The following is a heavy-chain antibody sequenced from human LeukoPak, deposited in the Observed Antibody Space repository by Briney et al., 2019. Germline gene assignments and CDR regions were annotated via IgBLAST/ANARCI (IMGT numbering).Heavy chain of an antibody. D-gene: IGHD6-13*01. V-gene: IGHV4-34*01. CDR3: ARRSSWYTYYFDY. Sequence: PSETLSLTCAVYGGSFSGYYWSWIRQPPGKGLEWIGEINHSGSTNYNPSLKSRVTISVDTSKNQFSLRLSSVTAADTAVYYCARRSSWYTYYFDYWGQGTLVTVFS. CDR1: GGSFSGYY. CDR2: INHSGST. J-gene: IGHJ4*02.